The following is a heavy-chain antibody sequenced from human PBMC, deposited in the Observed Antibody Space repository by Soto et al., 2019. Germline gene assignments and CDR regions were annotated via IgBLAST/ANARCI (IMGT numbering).Heavy chain of an antibody. Sequence: SETLSLICTVSGGSIISTTYYWGWLRQPPGKGLEWIGTIYYSGTTYYNPSLKSRVTISVDTYKNQFSLILRSVTAADTAVYYCASRGLNGDPFDYWGQGNRVTVSS. CDR2: IYYSGTT. CDR3: ASRGLNGDPFDY. CDR1: GGSIISTTYY. V-gene: IGHV4-39*01. J-gene: IGHJ4*02. D-gene: IGHD4-17*01.